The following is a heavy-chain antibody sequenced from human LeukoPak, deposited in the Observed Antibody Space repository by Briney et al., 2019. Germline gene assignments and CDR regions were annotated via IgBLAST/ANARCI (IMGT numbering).Heavy chain of an antibody. V-gene: IGHV3-23*01. CDR2: ISYSGSGT. D-gene: IGHD3-10*01. Sequence: PGGSLRLSCAASGFTFSSSAMAWVRHAPGKGLERVSTISYSGSGTYYADSVKGRFTISRDNSENTVYLQMTSLRVEDTAEYYCAKTFYSGSGSELPHHWGQGTLVTVSS. CDR1: GFTFSSSA. J-gene: IGHJ1*01. CDR3: AKTFYSGSGSELPHH.